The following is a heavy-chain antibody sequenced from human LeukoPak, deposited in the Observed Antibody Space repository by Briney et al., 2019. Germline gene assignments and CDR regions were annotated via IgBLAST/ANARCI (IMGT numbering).Heavy chain of an antibody. CDR1: GGSISSYY. CDR2: IYTSGST. CDR3: ARDVAGYCSSTSCYDAFDI. Sequence: SETLSLTCTVSGGSISSYYWSWIRQPAGKGLEWIGRIYTSGSTNYNPSLKSRVTMSVDTSKNQFSLKLSSVTAADTAVYYCARDVAGYCSSTSCYDAFDIWGQGTMVTVSS. J-gene: IGHJ3*02. D-gene: IGHD2-2*01. V-gene: IGHV4-4*07.